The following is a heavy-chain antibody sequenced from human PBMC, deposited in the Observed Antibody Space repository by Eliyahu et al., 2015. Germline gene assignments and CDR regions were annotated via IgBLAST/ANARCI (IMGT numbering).Heavy chain of an antibody. D-gene: IGHD5-18*01. V-gene: IGHV1-2*02. CDR3: ARDLREYSYGFKAGMDV. CDR1: GYTFTXYY. Sequence: QVQLVQSGAEVKKPGASVKVSCXAAGYTFTXYYMXXVRQAPGKGXEWMGWINPNSGGTNYAQKFQGRVTMTRDTSISTAYMELSRLRSDDTAVYYCARDLREYSYGFKAGMDVWGQGTTVTVSS. J-gene: IGHJ6*02. CDR2: INPNSGGT.